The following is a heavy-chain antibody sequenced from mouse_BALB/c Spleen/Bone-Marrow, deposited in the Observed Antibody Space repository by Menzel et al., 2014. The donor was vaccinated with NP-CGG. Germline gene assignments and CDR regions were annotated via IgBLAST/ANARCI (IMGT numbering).Heavy chain of an antibody. D-gene: IGHD2-12*01. Sequence: EVHLVESGGGSVKLGGSLKLSCAASGFTFSSYYMSWVRQTPEKRLELVAAINSNGGSTYYPDTVKGRFTISRDNAKNTLYLQMSSLKSEDTALYYCARLGNDDAMDYWGQGTSVTVSS. CDR3: ARLGNDDAMDY. V-gene: IGHV5-6-2*01. CDR2: INSNGGST. J-gene: IGHJ4*01. CDR1: GFTFSSYY.